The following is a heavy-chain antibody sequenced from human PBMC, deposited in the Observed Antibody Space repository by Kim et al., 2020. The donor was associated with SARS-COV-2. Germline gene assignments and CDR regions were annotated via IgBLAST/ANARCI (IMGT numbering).Heavy chain of an antibody. D-gene: IGHD3-10*01. Sequence: YVDSVKGRFTIARDNAKNSLYLQRDSLSAEDTAVYYCARDKSIPSYDAFDIWGQGTMVTVSS. J-gene: IGHJ3*02. CDR3: ARDKSIPSYDAFDI. V-gene: IGHV3-7*03.